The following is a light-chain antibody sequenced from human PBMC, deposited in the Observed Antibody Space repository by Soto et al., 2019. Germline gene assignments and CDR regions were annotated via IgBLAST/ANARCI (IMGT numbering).Light chain of an antibody. CDR2: RVI. CDR1: SSDIGRYDY. V-gene: IGLV2-14*03. Sequence: QSALTQPASVSGSTGQSITISCTGTSSDIGRYDYVSWYQQFPGKAPKLMIYRVINRPSGVSDRFSGSKSGNSASLSISGLQPEDEASYFCGSYTSATTWVFGGVTKLTVL. CDR3: GSYTSATTWV. J-gene: IGLJ3*02.